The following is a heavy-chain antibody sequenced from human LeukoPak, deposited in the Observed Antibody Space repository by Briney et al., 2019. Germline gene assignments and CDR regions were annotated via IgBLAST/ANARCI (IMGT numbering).Heavy chain of an antibody. CDR1: GGSISSGDYY. Sequence: SETLSLTCTVSGGSISSGDYYWSWIRQPPGKGLEWIVYIYYSGSTYYNPSLKSRVTISVDTSKNQFSLKLSSVTAADTAVYYCARASRGKGSRGKYGMDVWGQGTTVTVSS. V-gene: IGHV4-61*08. D-gene: IGHD2-15*01. J-gene: IGHJ6*02. CDR2: IYYSGST. CDR3: ARASRGKGSRGKYGMDV.